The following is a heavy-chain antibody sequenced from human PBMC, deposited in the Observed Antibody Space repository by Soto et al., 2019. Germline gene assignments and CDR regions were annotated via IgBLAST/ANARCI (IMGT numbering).Heavy chain of an antibody. J-gene: IGHJ6*02. CDR2: IYSGGST. CDR1: GFTVSSNY. CDR3: AREGPHIAAAGTLIDYYGMDV. V-gene: IGHV3-53*01. Sequence: GGSLRLSCAASGFTVSSNYMSWVRQAPGKGLEWVSVIYSGGSTYYADSVKGRFTISRDNSKNTLYLQMNSLRAEDTAVYYCAREGPHIAAAGTLIDYYGMDVWGQGTTVTVSS. D-gene: IGHD6-13*01.